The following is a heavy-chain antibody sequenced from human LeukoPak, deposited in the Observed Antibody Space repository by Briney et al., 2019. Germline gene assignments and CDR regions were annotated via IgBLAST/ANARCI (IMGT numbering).Heavy chain of an antibody. J-gene: IGHJ6*03. CDR1: GFTFSSYG. CDR3: AREGKEGSGWYGYYYYYYYMDV. V-gene: IGHV3-21*01. D-gene: IGHD6-19*01. Sequence: GGSLRLSCAASGFTFSSYGMHWVRQAPGKGLEWVSSISSSSSYIYYADSVKGRFTISRDNAKNSLYLQMNSLRAEDTAVYYCAREGKEGSGWYGYYYYYYYMDVWGKGTTVTVSS. CDR2: ISSSSSYI.